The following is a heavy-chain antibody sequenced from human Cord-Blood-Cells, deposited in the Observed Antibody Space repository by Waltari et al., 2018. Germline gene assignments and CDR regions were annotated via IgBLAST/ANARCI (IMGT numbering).Heavy chain of an antibody. J-gene: IGHJ4*02. CDR3: ARTEHSGWYYFDY. CDR1: GFTVSSNY. Sequence: EVQLVESGGGLIQPGGSLRLSCAASGFTVSSNYMSWVRQAPGKGLEWVSVICSVGSTYYADSVKGRFTISRDNSKNTLYLQMNSLRAEDTAVYYCARTEHSGWYYFDYWGQGTLVTVSS. CDR2: ICSVGST. D-gene: IGHD6-19*01. V-gene: IGHV3-53*01.